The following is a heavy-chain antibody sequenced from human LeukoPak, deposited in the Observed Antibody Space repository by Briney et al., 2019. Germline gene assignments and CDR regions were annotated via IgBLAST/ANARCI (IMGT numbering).Heavy chain of an antibody. V-gene: IGHV3-74*01. CDR3: ATFSFAASGSSDPFDI. D-gene: IGHD3-10*01. CDR2: IDIDVSNT. CDR1: GLAFSGYW. J-gene: IGHJ3*02. Sequence: GGSLRLSCAASGLAFSGYWMHWVGQAPGKGLVWVSGIDIDVSNTNYVDYVKGQHTISNNNAKITLSLQMSSLRGDGTAVYYCATFSFAASGSSDPFDIWAQGTRVTVS.